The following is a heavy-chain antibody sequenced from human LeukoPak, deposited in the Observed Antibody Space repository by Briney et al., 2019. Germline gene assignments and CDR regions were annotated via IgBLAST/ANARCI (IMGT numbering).Heavy chain of an antibody. J-gene: IGHJ2*01. V-gene: IGHV4-4*07. CDR1: GGSTSSYY. CDR2: IYTSGST. CDR3: ARESGGWYKTFNNWYFDL. D-gene: IGHD6-19*01. Sequence: PSETLSLTCTVSGGSTSSYYWSWIRPPAGKGLEWIGRIYTSGSTNYNPSLKSRVTMSVDTSKNQFSLRLSSVTAADTAVYYCARESGGWYKTFNNWYFDLWGRGTLVTVSS.